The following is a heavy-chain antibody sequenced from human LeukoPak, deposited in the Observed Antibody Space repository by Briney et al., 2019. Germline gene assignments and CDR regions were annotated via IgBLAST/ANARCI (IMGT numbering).Heavy chain of an antibody. CDR1: GGSFSGYY. D-gene: IGHD3-10*01. CDR3: ARGGAYYYGSGSYPRSSYYYYGMDV. J-gene: IGHJ6*04. V-gene: IGHV4-34*01. Sequence: PSETLSLTCAVYGGSFSGYYWSWIRQPPGKGLEWIGEINHSGSTNYNPPLKSRVTISVDTSKNQFSLKLSSVTAADTAVYYCARGGAYYYGSGSYPRSSYYYYGMDVWGKGTTVTVSS. CDR2: INHSGST.